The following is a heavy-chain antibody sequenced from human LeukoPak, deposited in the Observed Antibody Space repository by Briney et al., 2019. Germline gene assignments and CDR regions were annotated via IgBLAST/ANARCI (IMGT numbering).Heavy chain of an antibody. CDR2: TYFRSKWYN. D-gene: IGHD2/OR15-2a*01. CDR3: ANFYLDN. J-gene: IGHJ4*02. Sequence: SRXLEWLGRTYFRSKWYNDYAESVKGRISINPDTSKNQFSLQLNSVNPEDTAVYYCANFYLDNWSQGSLVTVSS. V-gene: IGHV6-1*01.